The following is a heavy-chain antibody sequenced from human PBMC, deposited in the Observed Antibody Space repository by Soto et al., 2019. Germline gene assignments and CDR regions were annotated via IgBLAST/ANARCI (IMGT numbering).Heavy chain of an antibody. CDR1: GGSFSGYY. CDR2: INHSGST. CDR3: ARGCGGDCRDAFDI. D-gene: IGHD2-21*02. V-gene: IGHV4-34*01. Sequence: SETLSLTCAVYGGSFSGYYWSWIRQPPGKGLEWIGEINHSGSTNYNPSLKSRVTISVDTSKNQFSLELSSVTAADTAVYYCARGCGGDCRDAFDIWGQGTMVTVSS. J-gene: IGHJ3*02.